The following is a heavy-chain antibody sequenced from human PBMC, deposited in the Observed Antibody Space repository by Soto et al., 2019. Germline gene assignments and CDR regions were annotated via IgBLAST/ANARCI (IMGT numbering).Heavy chain of an antibody. CDR1: GFTFSSYG. D-gene: IGHD2-15*01. J-gene: IGHJ4*02. CDR3: VKEGVFCSGGSCYTTFDY. CDR2: ISYDGSNK. V-gene: IGHV3-30*18. Sequence: QVQLVESGGGVVQPGRSLRLSCAASGFTFSSYGMHWVRQAPGKGLEWVAVISYDGSNKYYADSVKGRFTISRDNSKNNMYMKMNSLRAEDTAVYYCVKEGVFCSGGSCYTTFDYWGQGTLVTVSS.